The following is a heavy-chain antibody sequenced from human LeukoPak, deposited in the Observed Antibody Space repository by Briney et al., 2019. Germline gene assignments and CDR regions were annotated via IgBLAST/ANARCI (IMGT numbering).Heavy chain of an antibody. V-gene: IGHV3-23*01. CDR1: GFTFSSYA. D-gene: IGHD2-2*01. J-gene: IGHJ4*02. CDR2: ISVSGDTT. Sequence: GGSLRLSCTVSGFTFSSYATSWVRQAPGKGLEWVSAISVSGDTTYYADSVKGRFTISRDNSKNTLYLQMNSLRAEDTALYYCAKAPPIGYCSSTTCYFDYWGQGTLVTVSS. CDR3: AKAPPIGYCSSTTCYFDY.